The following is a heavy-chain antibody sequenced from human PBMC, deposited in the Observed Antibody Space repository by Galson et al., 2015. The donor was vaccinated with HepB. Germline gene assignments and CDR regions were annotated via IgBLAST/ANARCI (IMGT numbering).Heavy chain of an antibody. CDR2: ISAYNGNT. CDR1: GYTFTSYG. CDR3: ARSSTSCYARCWFDP. Sequence: SVKVSCKASGYTFTSYGISWVRQAPGQGLEWMGWISAYNGNTNYAQKLQGRVTMTTDTSTSTAYMELRSLRSDDTAVYCCARSSTSCYARCWFDPWGQGTLVTVSS. J-gene: IGHJ5*02. D-gene: IGHD2-2*01. V-gene: IGHV1-18*04.